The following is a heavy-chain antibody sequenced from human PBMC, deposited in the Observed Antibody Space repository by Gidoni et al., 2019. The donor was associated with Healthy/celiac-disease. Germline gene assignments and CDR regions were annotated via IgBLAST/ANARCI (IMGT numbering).Heavy chain of an antibody. J-gene: IGHJ4*02. D-gene: IGHD4-17*01. CDR1: GYRCTSYW. CDR2: IYPGDSDT. Sequence: EVQLVQSGAEVKKPGESLKISCKGSGYRCTSYWIGWVRQMPGKGLAWMGIIYPGDSDTSFSPSFQGQVTISADKSISTAYLQWSSLKASDTAMYYCARSATVTTGHFDYWGQGTLVTVSS. CDR3: ARSATVTTGHFDY. V-gene: IGHV5-51*01.